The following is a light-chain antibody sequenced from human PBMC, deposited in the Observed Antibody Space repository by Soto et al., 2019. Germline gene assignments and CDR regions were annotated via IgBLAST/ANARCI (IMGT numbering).Light chain of an antibody. CDR2: GAS. CDR3: QDYGTSRT. J-gene: IGKJ1*01. V-gene: IGKV3-20*01. Sequence: EIVLTQSPGTLSLSPGERATLSCRASQSVSSTHLAWYQQKPGQAPRLLIYGASNRATGIPDRISGSGSGTDFTLTISRLEPEDFAVYYCQDYGTSRTFGQGTKVDI. CDR1: QSVSSTH.